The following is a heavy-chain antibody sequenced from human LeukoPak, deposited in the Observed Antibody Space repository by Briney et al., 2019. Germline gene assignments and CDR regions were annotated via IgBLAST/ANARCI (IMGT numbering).Heavy chain of an antibody. CDR2: IYYSGST. CDR1: GGSISRSSYH. J-gene: IGHJ5*02. D-gene: IGHD3-16*01. V-gene: IGHV4-39*07. Sequence: SETLSLTCTVSGGSISRSSYHWGWIRQPPGKGLEWIASIYYSGSTYYNPSLKSRVTISVDTSKNQFSLKLNSVTAADTAFYYCVRDRGLGRGFDPWGQGTMVTVSS. CDR3: VRDRGLGRGFDP.